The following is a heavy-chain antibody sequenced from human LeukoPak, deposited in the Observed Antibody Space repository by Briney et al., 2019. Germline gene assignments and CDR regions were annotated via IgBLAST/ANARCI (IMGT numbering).Heavy chain of an antibody. CDR2: INPSGST. CDR3: ARGRHDITMIVVVMTSVSYYLDV. CDR1: GGSFSGYH. Sequence: RPSETLSLTCAVYGGSFSGYHWTWIRQSPGKGLEWIGDINPSGSTYYNPSLKSRLTISVDTSKNQFSLKLRSVTAADTAVYYCARGRHDITMIVVVMTSVSYYLDVWGKGTTVTVS. V-gene: IGHV4-34*01. D-gene: IGHD3-22*01. J-gene: IGHJ6*03.